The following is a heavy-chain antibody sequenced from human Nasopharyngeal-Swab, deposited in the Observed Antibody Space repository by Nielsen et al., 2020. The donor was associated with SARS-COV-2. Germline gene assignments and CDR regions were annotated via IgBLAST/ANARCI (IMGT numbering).Heavy chain of an antibody. D-gene: IGHD3-3*01. CDR1: GFTFSSYG. J-gene: IGHJ4*02. V-gene: IGHV3-30*03. Sequence: GESLKISCAASGFTFSSYGMHWVRQAPGKGLEWVAVISYDGSNKYYADSVKGRFTISRDNSKNTLYLQMNSLRAEDTAVYYCARDTTYDFWSGDSNSFDYWGQGTLVTVSS. CDR3: ARDTTYDFWSGDSNSFDY. CDR2: ISYDGSNK.